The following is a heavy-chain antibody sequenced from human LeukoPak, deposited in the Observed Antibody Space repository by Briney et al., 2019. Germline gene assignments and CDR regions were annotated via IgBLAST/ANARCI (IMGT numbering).Heavy chain of an antibody. V-gene: IGHV1-69*01. CDR3: ARGSVAGTGSCNY. D-gene: IGHD6-19*01. CDR2: IIPIFGTA. CDR1: GGTFSSYA. Sequence: SVKVSCKASGGTFSSYAISWVRQAPGQGLEWTGGIIPIFGTANYAQKFQGRVTITADESTSTAYMELSSLRSEDTAVYYCARGSVAGTGSCNYWGQGTLVTVSS. J-gene: IGHJ4*02.